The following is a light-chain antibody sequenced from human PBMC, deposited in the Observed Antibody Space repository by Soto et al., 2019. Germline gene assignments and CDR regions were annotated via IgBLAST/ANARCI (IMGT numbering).Light chain of an antibody. J-gene: IGKJ4*01. V-gene: IGKV1-12*01. Sequence: DIQMTQSPSFVSASVGDRVTITCRASQGISSWLAWYQHKPGRAPKLLIHAASSLGSGVPSRVSGSGSGTDFTLTISSLQPEDFATYYCQQTTSFPLTFGGGTKVEIK. CDR1: QGISSW. CDR2: AAS. CDR3: QQTTSFPLT.